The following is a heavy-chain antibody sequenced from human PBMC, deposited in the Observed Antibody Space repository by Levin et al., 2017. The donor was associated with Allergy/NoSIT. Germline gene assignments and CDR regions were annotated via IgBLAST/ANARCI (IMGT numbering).Heavy chain of an antibody. D-gene: IGHD2-2*01. Sequence: GSLRLSCAVSGGSISSSNWWSWVRQPPGKGLEWIGEIYHSGSTNYNPSLKSRVTISVDKSKNQFSLKLSSVTAADTAVYYCARVLKGYCSSTSCHRYYYYGMDVWGQGTTVTVSS. J-gene: IGHJ6*02. CDR1: GGSISSSNW. CDR3: ARVLKGYCSSTSCHRYYYYGMDV. CDR2: IYHSGST. V-gene: IGHV4-4*02.